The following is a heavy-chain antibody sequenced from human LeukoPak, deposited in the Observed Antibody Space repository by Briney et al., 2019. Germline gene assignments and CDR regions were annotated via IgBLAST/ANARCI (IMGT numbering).Heavy chain of an antibody. CDR2: VSAGGTNT. CDR1: PVTFGTSA. D-gene: IGHD2-15*01. V-gene: IGHV3-23*01. J-gene: IGHJ4*02. Sequence: GGSLRLSCVGSPVTFGTSAMSWVRQAPGKGLEWVSAVSAGGTNTYYADSVEGRFTISRDNSKDTLYLHMDSLRVEDTAQYFCARINCSGGTCYDYFDDWGQGTLVTVSS. CDR3: ARINCSGGTCYDYFDD.